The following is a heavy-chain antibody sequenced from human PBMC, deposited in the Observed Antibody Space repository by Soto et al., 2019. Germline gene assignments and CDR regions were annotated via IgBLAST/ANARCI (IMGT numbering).Heavy chain of an antibody. J-gene: IGHJ4*02. CDR1: GFSFSSYW. D-gene: IGHD1-1*01. CDR2: IRQDGSEK. V-gene: IGHV3-7*03. CDR3: ITTTRDRPFDY. Sequence: EVQLVESGGDLVQPGGSLRLSCEASGFSFSSYWMTWVRQAPGKRLEYVAIIRQDGSEKKYVDSVMGRFTISRDNAKTSSYLHMTSLRDEDTAFYYCITTTRDRPFDYRGQGTLVTVSS.